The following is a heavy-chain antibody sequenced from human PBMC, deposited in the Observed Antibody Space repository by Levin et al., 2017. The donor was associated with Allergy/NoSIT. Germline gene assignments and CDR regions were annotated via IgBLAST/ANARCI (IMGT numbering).Heavy chain of an antibody. D-gene: IGHD5/OR15-5a*01. CDR1: GGSVSSGTYY. J-gene: IGHJ6*02. CDR2: INYRGGT. V-gene: IGHV4-61*01. CDR3: ARNRIIVSGGKDYYYGMDG. Sequence: SETLSLTCTVSGGSVSSGTYYWSWIRQPPGKGLEWIGYINYRGGTNYNPSLKSRVTISVDTSKNEFSLKLTSVTAADTAVYYCARNRIIVSGGKDYYYGMDGGGQGTTVTVSS.